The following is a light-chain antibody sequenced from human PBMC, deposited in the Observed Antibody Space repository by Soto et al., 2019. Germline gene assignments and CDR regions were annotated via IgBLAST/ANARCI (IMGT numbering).Light chain of an antibody. Sequence: DIQMTQTTSSLSASVGDRVTITCRASQSISSYLNWYQQKPGKAPKLLIYAASSLQSGVPSRFSGSGSVTEFTLTISSLQPEDFATYYCLQQDSYPLTFCGVAKVDVK. CDR2: AAS. CDR3: LQQDSYPLT. V-gene: IGKV1-17*01. CDR1: QSISSY. J-gene: IGKJ4*01.